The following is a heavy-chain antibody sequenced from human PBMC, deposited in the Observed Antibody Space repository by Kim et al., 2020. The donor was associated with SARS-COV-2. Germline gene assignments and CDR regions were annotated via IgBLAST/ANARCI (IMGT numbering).Heavy chain of an antibody. J-gene: IGHJ4*02. CDR1: GFTFSSYA. CDR3: AKEGEVIVSFYYFDY. Sequence: GGSLRLSCAASGFTFSSYAMSWVRQAPGKGLEWVSAISGSGGSSYYADSVKGRFTISRDNSKNTLYLQMNSLRAEATAVYYCAKEGEVIVSFYYFDYWGQGTLVTVSS. D-gene: IGHD3-16*02. CDR2: ISGSGGSS. V-gene: IGHV3-23*01.